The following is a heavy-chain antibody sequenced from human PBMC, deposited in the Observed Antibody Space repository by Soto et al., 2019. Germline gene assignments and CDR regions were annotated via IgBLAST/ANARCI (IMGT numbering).Heavy chain of an antibody. Sequence: SETLSLTCTVSGGSISSSSYYWGWIRQPPGKGLEWIGSIYYSGSTYYNPSLKSRVTISVDTSKNQFSLKLSSVTAADTAVYYCASDVAVATTYYYYYGMDVWGQGTTVT. CDR3: ASDVAVATTYYYYYGMDV. V-gene: IGHV4-39*01. CDR1: GGSISSSSYY. CDR2: IYYSGST. J-gene: IGHJ6*02. D-gene: IGHD6-19*01.